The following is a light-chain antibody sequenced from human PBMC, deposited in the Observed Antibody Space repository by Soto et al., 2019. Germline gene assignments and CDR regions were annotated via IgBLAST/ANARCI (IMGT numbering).Light chain of an antibody. CDR3: QQYGSSRFT. V-gene: IGKV3-20*01. CDR2: GAS. CDR1: QSISSSY. J-gene: IGKJ3*01. Sequence: EIVLTHSPGTLSLSPGERATLSCRASQSISSSYLAWYQQKPGQAPRLLVYGASSRATGIPDRFSGSGSGTDFTRTISRLEPEDFAVYYCQQYGSSRFTFGPGTKVDIK.